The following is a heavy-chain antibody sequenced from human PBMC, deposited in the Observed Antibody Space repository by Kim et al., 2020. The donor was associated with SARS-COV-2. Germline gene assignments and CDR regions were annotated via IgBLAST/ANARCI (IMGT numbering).Heavy chain of an antibody. CDR1: GYIFTSYV. J-gene: IGHJ6*03. V-gene: IGHV1-3*04. D-gene: IGHD6-19*01. Sequence: ASVKVSCKTSGYIFTSYVIHWVRQAPGQSPEWMGRIITGTTNIKYSQTFQGRVAMTDDRHATTVYLELNSLRIEDTAVYYCARDAVSLAGCYMDVWGHGTTLTLPS. CDR3: ARDAVSLAGCYMDV. CDR2: IITGTTNI.